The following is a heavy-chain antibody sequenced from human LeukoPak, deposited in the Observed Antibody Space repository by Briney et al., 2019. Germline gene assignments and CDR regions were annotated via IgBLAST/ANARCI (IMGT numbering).Heavy chain of an antibody. CDR2: IKQDGSEK. CDR3: ARAGPFGESYFDY. D-gene: IGHD3-10*01. J-gene: IGHJ4*02. Sequence: GGSLRLSCAASGFTLSSYWMSWVRQAPGKGLEWVANIKQDGSEKYYVDSVKGRFTISRDNAKNSLYLQMNSLRAEDTAVYYCARAGPFGESYFDYWGQGTLVTVSS. V-gene: IGHV3-7*01. CDR1: GFTLSSYW.